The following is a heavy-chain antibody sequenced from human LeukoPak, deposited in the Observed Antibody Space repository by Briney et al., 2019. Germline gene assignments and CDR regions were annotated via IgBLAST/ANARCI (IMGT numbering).Heavy chain of an antibody. CDR2: IYYSAST. CDR3: ARGSIVVAARAGAFDI. J-gene: IGHJ3*02. V-gene: IGHV4-59*01. CDR1: GGSISSYY. Sequence: SETLSLTCTVSGGSISSYYWSWIRQPPGKGLEWIAYIYYSASTNYNPSLKSRVTISIDTSKNQFSLKLSSVTAADTAVYYCARGSIVVAARAGAFDIWGQGTMVTVSS. D-gene: IGHD6-19*01.